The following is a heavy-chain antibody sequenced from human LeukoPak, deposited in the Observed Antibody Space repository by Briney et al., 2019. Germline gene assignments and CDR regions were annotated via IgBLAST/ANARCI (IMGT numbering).Heavy chain of an antibody. CDR3: AGFFYDNSGDAFDI. J-gene: IGHJ3*02. CDR1: GGSFTFTSHA. V-gene: IGHV1-69*01. Sequence: SVKVSCKASGGSFTFTSHAISWVRQAPGQGLEWMGGLIPIYGSANYAQKFQSRVTITSDESTRTVYMELSSLRPEDSAVHYCAGFFYDNSGDAFDIWGQGTMVTVSS. D-gene: IGHD3-22*01. CDR2: LIPIYGSA.